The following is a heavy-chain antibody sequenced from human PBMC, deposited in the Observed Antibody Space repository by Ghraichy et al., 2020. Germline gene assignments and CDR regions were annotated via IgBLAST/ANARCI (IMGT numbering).Heavy chain of an antibody. CDR1: GFTFGTYW. D-gene: IGHD2/OR15-2a*01. Sequence: GESLNISCAASGFTFGTYWMTWVRQAPGKGLEWVANIKEDGSDKNYVDSVKGRFTISRDNTRNSLYLQLNSLRAEDTAVYYCARSGSESDYWGQGTLVTVSS. CDR3: ARSGSESDY. V-gene: IGHV3-7*01. J-gene: IGHJ4*02. CDR2: IKEDGSDK.